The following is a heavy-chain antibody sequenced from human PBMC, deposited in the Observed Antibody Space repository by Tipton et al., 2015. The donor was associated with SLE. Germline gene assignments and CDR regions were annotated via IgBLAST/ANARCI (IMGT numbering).Heavy chain of an antibody. CDR2: IFYTGST. D-gene: IGHD6-19*01. V-gene: IGHV4-59*01. Sequence: GLVKPSETLSLTCTVSGGSISSLSWSWIRQPPGKRLEWIGYIFYTGSTNYNPSLKSRVAMSVDTSKNQFSLNLSSVTAADTAVYYCARRATYNSGWYHDYWGQGTLVTVSS. CDR3: ARRATYNSGWYHDY. J-gene: IGHJ4*02. CDR1: GGSISSLS.